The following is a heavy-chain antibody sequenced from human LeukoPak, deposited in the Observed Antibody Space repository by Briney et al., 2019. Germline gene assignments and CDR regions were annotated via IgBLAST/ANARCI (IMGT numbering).Heavy chain of an antibody. CDR3: ARSHHYGSGSYSLDY. D-gene: IGHD3-10*01. Sequence: PSETLSLTCAVYGGSFSGYYWSWIRQPPGKGLEWIGEINHSGSTNYNPSLKSRVTISVDTSKNQFSLKLSSVTAADTAVYYCARSHHYGSGSYSLDYWGQGTLVTVSS. V-gene: IGHV4-34*01. J-gene: IGHJ4*02. CDR1: GGSFSGYY. CDR2: INHSGST.